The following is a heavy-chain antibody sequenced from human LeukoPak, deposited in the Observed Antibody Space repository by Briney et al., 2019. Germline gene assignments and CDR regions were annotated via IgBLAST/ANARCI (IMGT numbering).Heavy chain of an antibody. CDR2: INPNSGDT. D-gene: IGHD4-23*01. J-gene: IGHJ4*02. CDR3: ARDPYGANSF. Sequence: ASVKVSCKASGYSFTDYYMHWVRQAPGQGLEWMGWINPNSGDTNYAQKFQGRVTMTRDTSVNTAYMELSRLRSDDTAVYYCARDPYGANSFWGQGTLVTVSS. CDR1: GYSFTDYY. V-gene: IGHV1-2*02.